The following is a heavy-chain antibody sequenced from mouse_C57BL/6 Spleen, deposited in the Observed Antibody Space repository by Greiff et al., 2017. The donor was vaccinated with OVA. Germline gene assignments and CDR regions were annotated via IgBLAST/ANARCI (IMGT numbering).Heavy chain of an antibody. CDR1: GYTFTSYW. V-gene: IGHV1-74*01. CDR2: IHPSDSDT. D-gene: IGHD2-3*01. CDR3: AISRLDGPSAWFAY. Sequence: QVQLKQPGAELVKPGASVKVSCKASGYTFTSYWMHWVKQRPGQGLEWIGRIHPSDSDTNYNQKFKGKATLTVDKSSSTAYMQLSSLTSEDSAVYYCAISRLDGPSAWFAYWGQGTLVTVSA. J-gene: IGHJ3*01.